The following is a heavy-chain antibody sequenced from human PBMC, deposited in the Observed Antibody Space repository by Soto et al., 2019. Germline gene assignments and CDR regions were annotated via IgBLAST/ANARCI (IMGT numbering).Heavy chain of an antibody. Sequence: QVQLQQWGAGLLKPSETLSLTCAVSGGSFTGYFWNWIRQTPGKGLEWIGEINQSGSTTYNPSLKSRVTISVDRSKNQFSLGLNSVIAADTAVYYCARGNFWSGYDPSYYYYMDVWGKGTAVTVSS. CDR2: INQSGST. D-gene: IGHD3-3*01. J-gene: IGHJ6*03. CDR1: GGSFTGYF. CDR3: ARGNFWSGYDPSYYYYMDV. V-gene: IGHV4-34*02.